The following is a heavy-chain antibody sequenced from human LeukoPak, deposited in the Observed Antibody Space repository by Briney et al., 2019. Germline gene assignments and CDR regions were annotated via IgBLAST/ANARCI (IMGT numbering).Heavy chain of an antibody. Sequence: PGGSLRLPCAASGFTFSSYSMNWVRQAPGKGLEWVSSISSSSSYIYYADSVKGRFTISRDNAKNSLYLQMNSLRAEDTAVYCCARASEDYYDSSGYGNFDYWGQGTLVTVSS. CDR1: GFTFSSYS. CDR2: ISSSSSYI. J-gene: IGHJ4*02. CDR3: ARASEDYYDSSGYGNFDY. V-gene: IGHV3-21*01. D-gene: IGHD3-22*01.